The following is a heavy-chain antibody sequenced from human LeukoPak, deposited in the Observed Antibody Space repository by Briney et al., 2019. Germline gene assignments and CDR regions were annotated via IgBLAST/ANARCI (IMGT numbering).Heavy chain of an antibody. CDR2: IKQDGSEK. J-gene: IGHJ4*02. CDR3: ARSLWGSTSCFDY. D-gene: IGHD2-2*01. V-gene: IGHV3-7*01. CDR1: GFTFSSYW. Sequence: GGXXRLSCAASGFTFSSYWMSWVGQAPGKGLEGVANIKQDGSEKYYVDSVKGRFTISRDNAKNSLYLQMNSLRAEDTAVYYCARSLWGSTSCFDYWGQGTLVTVSS.